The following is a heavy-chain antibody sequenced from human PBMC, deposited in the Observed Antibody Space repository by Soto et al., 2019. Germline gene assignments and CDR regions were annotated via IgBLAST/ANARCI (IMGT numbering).Heavy chain of an antibody. V-gene: IGHV3-21*01. CDR2: ITISSSYI. J-gene: IGHJ4*02. CDR3: AIELHDDRSGYCYLAY. D-gene: IGHD3-22*01. CDR1: GFTFSRYS. Sequence: GGSLRPPCAASGFTFSRYSMNGVRQAPGKGPEWVSCITISSSYISYADSVKGRFTISRDNAKNSLYLQMNSLRAEDTAVYYCAIELHDDRSGYCYLAYWGQGTFVTV.